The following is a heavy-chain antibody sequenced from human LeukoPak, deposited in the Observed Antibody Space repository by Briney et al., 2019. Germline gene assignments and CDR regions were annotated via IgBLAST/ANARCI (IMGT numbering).Heavy chain of an antibody. V-gene: IGHV5-51*01. J-gene: IGHJ4*02. Sequence: GESLKISCQGSGFSFTTYWIGWVRQMPGKGLEWMGIIYPDDSRTKYSPSFQGQVTVSADKSIRTAYLQWSSLKASDTAIYYCARLTITMVRGVIIGAQFDYWGQGTLVTVSS. CDR1: GFSFTTYW. CDR2: IYPDDSRT. D-gene: IGHD3-10*01. CDR3: ARLTITMVRGVIIGAQFDY.